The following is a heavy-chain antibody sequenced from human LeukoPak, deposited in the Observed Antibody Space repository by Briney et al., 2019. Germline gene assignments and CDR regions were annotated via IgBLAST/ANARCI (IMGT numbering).Heavy chain of an antibody. D-gene: IGHD1-26*01. Sequence: SETLSLTCAVYVESFSGHYWSWIRQPPGKGLEWIGEINHSGTTNYNPSLKSRVTISVDTSKNQFSLKLSSVTAADTAVYYCARLGVTYPGGWGQGTLVTVSS. CDR3: ARLGVTYPGG. CDR2: INHSGTT. CDR1: VESFSGHY. V-gene: IGHV4-34*01. J-gene: IGHJ4*02.